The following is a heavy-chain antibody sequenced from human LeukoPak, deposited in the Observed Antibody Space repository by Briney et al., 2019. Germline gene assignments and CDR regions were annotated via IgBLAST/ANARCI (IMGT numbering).Heavy chain of an antibody. D-gene: IGHD1-14*01. CDR3: ARRYLYYFDY. Sequence: GGSLRLSCAASGFTFSNSGMHWVRQAPGQGLEWMGIINPSGGSTSYAQKFQGRVTMTRDMSTSTVYMELSSLRSEDTAVYYCARRYLYYFDYWGQGTLVTVSS. CDR2: INPSGGST. V-gene: IGHV1-46*01. CDR1: GFTFSNSG. J-gene: IGHJ4*02.